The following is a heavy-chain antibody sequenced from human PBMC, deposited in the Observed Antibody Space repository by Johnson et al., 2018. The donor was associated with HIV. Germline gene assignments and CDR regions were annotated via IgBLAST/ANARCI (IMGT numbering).Heavy chain of an antibody. Sequence: VQLVESGGDLVQPGGSLRLSCAASGITVSSNYMTWVRQAPGKGLEWVSVIYSGGSTYYADSMKGRFTISRDNSKNTLYLQMNSLRAEDTAVYYCASFWGGGGWYAMGAFDIWGQGTMVTVSS. V-gene: IGHV3-66*01. D-gene: IGHD6-19*01. CDR1: GITVSSNY. CDR3: ASFWGGGGWYAMGAFDI. J-gene: IGHJ3*02. CDR2: IYSGGST.